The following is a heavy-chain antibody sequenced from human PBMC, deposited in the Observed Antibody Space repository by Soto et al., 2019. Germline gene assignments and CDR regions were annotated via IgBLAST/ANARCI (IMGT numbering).Heavy chain of an antibody. CDR3: ARLGFYCSSGSCYDY. CDR1: GYTFTGYY. D-gene: IGHD2-15*01. Sequence: QVQLVQSGAEVKKPGASVKVSCKASGYTFTGYYMHWVRQAPGQGLEWMGWINPNSGGTNYAQKFQGRVTMTRDTSISTAYMELSRLRSDDTAVYYCARLGFYCSSGSCYDYWGQGTLVTVSS. V-gene: IGHV1-2*02. CDR2: INPNSGGT. J-gene: IGHJ4*02.